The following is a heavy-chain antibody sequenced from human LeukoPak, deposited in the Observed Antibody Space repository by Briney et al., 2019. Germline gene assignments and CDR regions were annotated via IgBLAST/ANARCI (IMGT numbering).Heavy chain of an antibody. CDR1: GFTFSTYG. Sequence: PGRSLRLSCAASGFTFSTYGMHWVRQVPGKGLEGVATISYDGSNKYYSDSVKGRFTISRDNSKNTLYLQMNSLRAADTAVYYCAKDGSSGCDYYFHYWGQGTLVTVSS. D-gene: IGHD5-12*01. CDR2: ISYDGSNK. J-gene: IGHJ4*02. CDR3: AKDGSSGCDYYFHY. V-gene: IGHV3-30*18.